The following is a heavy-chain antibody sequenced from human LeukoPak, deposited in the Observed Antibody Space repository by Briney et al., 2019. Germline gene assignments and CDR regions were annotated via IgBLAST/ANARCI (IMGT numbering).Heavy chain of an antibody. CDR3: AKESVYDFWSGAYYYYYYMDV. J-gene: IGHJ6*03. V-gene: IGHV3-21*01. Sequence: KTGGSLRLSCAASGFTFSSYSMNWVRQAPGKGLEWVSSISSSSSYIYYADSVKGRFTISRDNAKNSLYLQMNSLRAEDTAVYYCAKESVYDFWSGAYYYYYYMDVWGKGTTVTVSS. CDR2: ISSSSSYI. CDR1: GFTFSSYS. D-gene: IGHD3-3*01.